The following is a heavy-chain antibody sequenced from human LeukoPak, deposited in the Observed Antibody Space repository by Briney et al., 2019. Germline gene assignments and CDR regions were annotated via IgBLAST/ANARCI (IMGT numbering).Heavy chain of an antibody. CDR3: AKTCECNYNGMDV. D-gene: IGHD2/OR15-2a*01. CDR2: INGGGSAK. V-gene: IGHV3-23*01. CDR1: GLTFSSYS. J-gene: IGHJ6*02. Sequence: GRSLRLSCVASGLTFSSYSMSCVRRAPGKGLGWVSRINGGGSAKHYAVSVKGRFTISRYNSQNFLHLQMSSLGDEDTSVCYCAKTCECNYNGMDVWGQGTTVTVSS.